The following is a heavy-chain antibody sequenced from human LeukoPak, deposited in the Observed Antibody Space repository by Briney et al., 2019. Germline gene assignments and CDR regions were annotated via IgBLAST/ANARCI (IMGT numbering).Heavy chain of an antibody. V-gene: IGHV1-18*01. J-gene: IGHJ4*02. CDR3: ARERYYYGSGSYIFDY. CDR1: GYTLTSYG. Sequence: GASVKVSCKASGYTLTSYGISWVRQAPGQGLEWMGWISAYNGNTNYAQKLQGRVTMTTDTSTSTAYMELRSLRSDDTAVYYCARERYYYGSGSYIFDYWGQGTLVTVSS. CDR2: ISAYNGNT. D-gene: IGHD3-10*01.